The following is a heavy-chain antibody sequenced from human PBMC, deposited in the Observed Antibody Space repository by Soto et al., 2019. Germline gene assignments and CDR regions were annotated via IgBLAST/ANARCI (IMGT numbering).Heavy chain of an antibody. CDR2: IYYSGST. CDR3: ASRITMVRGAGRAPLYYYYYYGMDV. Sequence: SETLSLTCTVSGGSISSSSYYWGWIRQPPGKGLEWIGSIYYSGSTYYNPSLKSRVTISVDTSKNQFSLKLSSVTAADTAVYYCASRITMVRGAGRAPLYYYYYYGMDVWGQGTTVTVSS. J-gene: IGHJ6*02. V-gene: IGHV4-39*01. CDR1: GGSISSSSYY. D-gene: IGHD3-10*01.